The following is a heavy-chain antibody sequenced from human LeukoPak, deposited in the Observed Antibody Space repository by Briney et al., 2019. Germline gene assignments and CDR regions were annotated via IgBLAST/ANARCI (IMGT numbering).Heavy chain of an antibody. CDR3: AKGWSYYFDY. Sequence: GGSLRLSCPASGFTFSSYGMHWVRQAPGKGLEWVAFIRYDGSNKYYADSVKGRFTISRDNSKNTLYLQMNSLRAEDTAVYYCAKGWSYYFDYWGQGTLVTVSS. CDR2: IRYDGSNK. CDR1: GFTFSSYG. D-gene: IGHD1-26*01. J-gene: IGHJ4*02. V-gene: IGHV3-30*02.